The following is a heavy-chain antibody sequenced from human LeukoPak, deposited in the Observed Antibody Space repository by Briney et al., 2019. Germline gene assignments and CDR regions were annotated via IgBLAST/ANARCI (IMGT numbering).Heavy chain of an antibody. Sequence: PGGSLRLSCAATGFSFKDYGMHWVRHPPGKGLEWVSAINWNGGGTDYADSVKGRFTISRDNAKNSLYLQLSSLRPEDTALYYCAKHLTATNTYIFFGLDVWGQGTSVTVPS. CDR2: INWNGGGT. CDR1: GFSFKDYG. J-gene: IGHJ6*02. V-gene: IGHV3-9*01. CDR3: AKHLTATNTYIFFGLDV. D-gene: IGHD1-26*01.